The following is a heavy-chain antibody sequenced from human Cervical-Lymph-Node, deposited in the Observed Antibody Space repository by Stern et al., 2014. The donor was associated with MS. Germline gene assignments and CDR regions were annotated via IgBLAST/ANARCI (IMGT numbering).Heavy chain of an antibody. CDR3: ARDIQGRFDP. J-gene: IGHJ5*02. CDR2: IYYGGST. V-gene: IGHV4-59*01. Sequence: VQLVESGPGLVKPSETLSLTCTVSGGSISGYYWSWVRQPPGKGLEWIGDIYYGGSTNNNPSFKSRVTISVDTSKNQFSLKVTSVTAADTAVYYCARDIQGRFDPWGQGTLVTVSS. D-gene: IGHD1-1*01. CDR1: GGSISGYY.